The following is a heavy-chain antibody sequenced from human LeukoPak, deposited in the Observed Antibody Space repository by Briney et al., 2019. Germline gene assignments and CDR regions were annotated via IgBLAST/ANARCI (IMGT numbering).Heavy chain of an antibody. Sequence: SETLSLTCTVSGGSISSYYGSWIRQPPGKGLEWIGYIYYSGSTNYNPSLKSRLTLSVDTSKNQFSLKLSSVTAADPAVYYCARSKSYYDSSGYYPFDYWGQGTLVTVSS. J-gene: IGHJ4*02. D-gene: IGHD3-22*01. CDR2: IYYSGST. CDR3: ARSKSYYDSSGYYPFDY. CDR1: GGSISSYY. V-gene: IGHV4-59*01.